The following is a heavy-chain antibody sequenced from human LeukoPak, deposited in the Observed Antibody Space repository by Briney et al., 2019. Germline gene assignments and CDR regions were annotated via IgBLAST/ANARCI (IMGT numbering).Heavy chain of an antibody. D-gene: IGHD3-10*01. CDR3: ARDIERITMVRGVLNWFDP. Sequence: ASVKVSCKASGGTFSSYAISWVRQAPGQGLEWMGRIIPILGIANYAQKFQGRVTITADKSTSTAYMELSSLRSKDTAVYYCARDIERITMVRGVLNWFDPWGQGTLVTVSS. CDR2: IIPILGIA. V-gene: IGHV1-69*04. CDR1: GGTFSSYA. J-gene: IGHJ5*02.